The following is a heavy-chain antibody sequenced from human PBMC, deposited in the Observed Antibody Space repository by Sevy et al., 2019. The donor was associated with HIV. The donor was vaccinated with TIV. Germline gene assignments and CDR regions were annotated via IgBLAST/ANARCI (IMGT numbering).Heavy chain of an antibody. J-gene: IGHJ4*02. CDR2: INPNSGGT. CDR3: ARGGEERLLGWFSPPDH. CDR1: GYTFTDYY. V-gene: IGHV1-2*02. D-gene: IGHD3-3*01. Sequence: ASVKVSCKASGYTFTDYYMHWVRQAPGQGLEWMGWINPNSGGTIYAQKFLGRVTMTRDTSISTAYMGLGRLRSDDTAVYYCARGGEERLLGWFSPPDHWGQGTLVTVSS.